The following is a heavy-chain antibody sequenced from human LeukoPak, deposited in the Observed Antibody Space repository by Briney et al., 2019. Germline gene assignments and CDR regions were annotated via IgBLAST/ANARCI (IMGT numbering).Heavy chain of an antibody. D-gene: IGHD4-17*01. CDR3: ASLSFYGDYLYFDY. CDR1: GGSFSSSSYY. Sequence: SETLSLTCTVSGGSFSSSSYYWGWIRQPPGKGLEWIGEIYHSGSTNYNPSLKSRVTISVDKSKNQFSLKLSSVTAADTAVYYCASLSFYGDYLYFDYWGQATLVTVSS. J-gene: IGHJ4*02. CDR2: IYHSGST. V-gene: IGHV4-39*07.